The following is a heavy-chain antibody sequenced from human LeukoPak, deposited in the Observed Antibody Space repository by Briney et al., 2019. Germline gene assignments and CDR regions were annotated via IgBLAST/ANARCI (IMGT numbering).Heavy chain of an antibody. CDR2: IKQDGSEK. Sequence: PGGSLILSCAASGFTFSNYWMSWVRQAPGKGLEWVANIKQDGSEKYYVDSVKGRFTISRDDANYSLYLQMNSLRAEDTAVYYCARKAYGMDVWGKGTTVTVSS. CDR1: GFTFSNYW. J-gene: IGHJ6*04. CDR3: ARKAYGMDV. V-gene: IGHV3-7*03.